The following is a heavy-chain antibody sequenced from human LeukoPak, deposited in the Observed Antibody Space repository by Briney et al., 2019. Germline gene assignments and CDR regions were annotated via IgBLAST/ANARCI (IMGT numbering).Heavy chain of an antibody. Sequence: GGSLRLSCAASGFTFSSYSMNWVRQAPGKGLEWVLSISSSSSYIYYADSVKGRFTISRDNAKNSLYLQMNSLRAEDTAVYYCARASNYYDSSGYFGYWGQGTLVTVSS. J-gene: IGHJ4*02. V-gene: IGHV3-21*01. CDR2: ISSSSSYI. CDR3: ARASNYYDSSGYFGY. CDR1: GFTFSSYS. D-gene: IGHD3-22*01.